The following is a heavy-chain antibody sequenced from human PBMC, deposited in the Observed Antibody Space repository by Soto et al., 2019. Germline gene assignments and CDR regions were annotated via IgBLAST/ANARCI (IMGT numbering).Heavy chain of an antibody. CDR1: GGTFSSYA. CDR3: ARSQGSSTSLEIYYYYYYGMDV. Sequence: SVKVSCKASGGTFSSYAISWVRQAPGQGLEWMGGIIPISDTTNHAQKFQGRVTITADESTSTAYMELSSLRSEDTAVYYCARSQGSSTSLEIYYYYYYGMDVWGQGTTVTVSS. J-gene: IGHJ6*02. D-gene: IGHD2-2*01. CDR2: IIPISDTT. V-gene: IGHV1-69*13.